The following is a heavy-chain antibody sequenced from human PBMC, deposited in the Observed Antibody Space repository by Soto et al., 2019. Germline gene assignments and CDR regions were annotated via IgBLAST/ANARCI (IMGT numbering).Heavy chain of an antibody. CDR1: GFTFSSYA. J-gene: IGHJ5*02. V-gene: IGHV3-23*01. Sequence: PGGSLRLSCAASGFTFSSYAMSWVRQAPGKGLEWVSAISGSGGSTYYADSVKGRFTISRDNSKNTLYLRMNSLRAEDTAVYYCAKDPSRVSSSSNNWFDPWGQGTLVTVSS. D-gene: IGHD6-6*01. CDR2: ISGSGGST. CDR3: AKDPSRVSSSSNNWFDP.